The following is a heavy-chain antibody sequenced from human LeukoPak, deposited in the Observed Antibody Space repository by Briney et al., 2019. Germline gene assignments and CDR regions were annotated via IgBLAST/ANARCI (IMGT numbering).Heavy chain of an antibody. CDR2: ISGNGAET. V-gene: IGHV3-23*01. CDR3: AKRDWPYFFDY. Sequence: GGSLRLSCAASGFWFSNYGMNWVRQAPGKGLEWVSVISGNGAETYYADSVKGRFTVFRDNSKNTLYLQMSSLRADDTAVYYCAKRDWPYFFDYWGQGTPVTVSS. D-gene: IGHD3/OR15-3a*01. J-gene: IGHJ4*02. CDR1: GFWFSNYG.